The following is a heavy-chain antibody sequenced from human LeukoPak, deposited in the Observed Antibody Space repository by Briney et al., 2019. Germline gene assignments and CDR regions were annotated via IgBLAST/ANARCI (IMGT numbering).Heavy chain of an antibody. V-gene: IGHV4-59*01. J-gene: IGHJ5*02. CDR3: AREGEGYDSSGYYSYNWFDP. CDR1: GGSISSYY. CDR2: IYYSGST. Sequence: SSETLSLTCTVSGGSISSYYWSWIRQPPGKGLEWIGYIYYSGSTNYNPSLKSRVTISVDTSKNQFSLKLSSVTAADTAVYYCAREGEGYDSSGYYSYNWFDPWGQGTLVTVSS. D-gene: IGHD3-22*01.